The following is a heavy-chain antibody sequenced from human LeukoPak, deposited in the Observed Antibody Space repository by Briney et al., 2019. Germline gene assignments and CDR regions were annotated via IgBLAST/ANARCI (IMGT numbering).Heavy chain of an antibody. D-gene: IGHD1-26*01. V-gene: IGHV3-30*02. J-gene: IGHJ4*02. CDR1: EFTFSSYG. CDR2: ISYDGSSK. Sequence: TGGSLRLSCAASEFTFSSYGMHWVRQAPGKGLDWVAFISYDGSSKKYADSVRGRFTISRDNSKNTLFLQMNSLRAEDTALYYCARDRHPYSGRYYAFDYWGQGALVTVSS. CDR3: ARDRHPYSGRYYAFDY.